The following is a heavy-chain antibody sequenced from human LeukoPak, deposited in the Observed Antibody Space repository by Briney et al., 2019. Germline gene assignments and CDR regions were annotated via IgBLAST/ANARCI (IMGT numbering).Heavy chain of an antibody. CDR2: SNSDGSTT. CDR3: ARPYCSGGSCYSFFDY. V-gene: IGHV3-74*01. J-gene: IGHJ4*02. D-gene: IGHD2-15*01. Sequence: GGSLRLSCVAADFIFSNYWMYWVRQVPGKGLVWVSRSNSDGSTTNYADSVKGRFTISRDSAKNTLYLQMNSLRVEDTAVYYCARPYCSGGSCYSFFDYWGQGTLVTVSS. CDR1: DFIFSNYW.